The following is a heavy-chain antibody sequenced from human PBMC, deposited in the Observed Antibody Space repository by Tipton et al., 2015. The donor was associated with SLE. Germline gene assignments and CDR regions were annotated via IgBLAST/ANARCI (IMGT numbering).Heavy chain of an antibody. CDR3: ARGIAVSDYLDY. Sequence: TLSLTCTVSGGSISSGGLFWSWIRQHPGEGLEWIGYIFFTGTAYYNPSLKSRLSMSVDTSKNQFSLNLSSVTAADTAIYYCARGIAVSDYLDYWGQGILVTVSS. CDR1: GGSISSGGLF. D-gene: IGHD6-19*01. CDR2: IFFTGTA. J-gene: IGHJ4*02. V-gene: IGHV4-31*03.